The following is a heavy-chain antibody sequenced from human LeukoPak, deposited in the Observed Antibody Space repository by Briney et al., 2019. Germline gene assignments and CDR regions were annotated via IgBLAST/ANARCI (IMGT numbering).Heavy chain of an antibody. J-gene: IGHJ6*02. Sequence: SETLSLTCTVSGGSISSGGYYWSWIRQHPGKGLEWIGYIYYSGSTYYNPSLKSRVTISVDTSKNQFSLKLSSVTAADTAVYYCARDGYRGYSYGHYYYYYGMDVWGQGTTVTASS. CDR2: IYYSGST. CDR1: GGSISSGGYY. D-gene: IGHD5-18*01. CDR3: ARDGYRGYSYGHYYYYYGMDV. V-gene: IGHV4-31*03.